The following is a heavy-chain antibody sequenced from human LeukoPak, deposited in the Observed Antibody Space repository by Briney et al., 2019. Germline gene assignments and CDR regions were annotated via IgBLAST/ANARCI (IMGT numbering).Heavy chain of an antibody. D-gene: IGHD2-2*01. V-gene: IGHV4-39*07. CDR2: IYYSGST. CDR1: GGSISSSSYY. CDR3: ARAWATWHIVVVPAAIYWFDP. J-gene: IGHJ5*02. Sequence: SETLSLTCTVSGGSISSSSYYWGWIRQPPGKGLEWIGSIYYSGSTYYNPSLKSRVTISVDTSKNQFSLKLSSVTAADTAVYYCARAWATWHIVVVPAAIYWFDPWGQGTLVTVSS.